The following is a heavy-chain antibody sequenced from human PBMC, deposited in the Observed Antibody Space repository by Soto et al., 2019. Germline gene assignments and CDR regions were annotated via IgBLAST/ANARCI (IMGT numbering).Heavy chain of an antibody. D-gene: IGHD1-7*01. CDR2: IYRTGST. CDR3: ASRDPGTSVDY. V-gene: IGHV4-4*02. CDR1: GGSFTSNNW. Sequence: SETLSLTCAVSGGSFTSNNWWTWVRRPPGQGPEWIGEIYRTGSTNYNPSLKSRVTISLDKSENQFSLKVTSLTAADTAVYYCASRDPGTSVDYWGQGTLVTVSS. J-gene: IGHJ4*02.